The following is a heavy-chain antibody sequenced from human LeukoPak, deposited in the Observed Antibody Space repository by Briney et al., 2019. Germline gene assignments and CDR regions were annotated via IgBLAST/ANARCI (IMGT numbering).Heavy chain of an antibody. Sequence: GGSLRLSCAASGFSFSTYWMSWVRQAPGKGLEWVANIKQDGSMKGYVDSVKGLFTISRDNAKNSLYLQMNSLRADDTAVYFCAMIEQVVSNVEGGYWGQGTLVTVSS. V-gene: IGHV3-7*01. CDR2: IKQDGSMK. J-gene: IGHJ4*02. CDR1: GFSFSTYW. CDR3: AMIEQVVSNVEGGY. D-gene: IGHD6-6*01.